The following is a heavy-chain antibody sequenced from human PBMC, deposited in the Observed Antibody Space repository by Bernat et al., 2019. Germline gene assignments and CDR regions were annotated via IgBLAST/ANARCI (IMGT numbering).Heavy chain of an antibody. CDR3: ANYLPGATIAYFDY. V-gene: IGHV3-23*01. J-gene: IGHJ4*02. CDR1: GFAFSSYA. CDR2: ISGSGGST. D-gene: IGHD5-12*01. Sequence: GGGVGQPGGSLGLACAASGFAFSSYAMSWVRQAPGKGLEWVSAISGSGGSTYYADSVKGRFTISRDNSKNTLYLQMNSLRAEDTAVYYCANYLPGATIAYFDYWGQGTLVTVSS.